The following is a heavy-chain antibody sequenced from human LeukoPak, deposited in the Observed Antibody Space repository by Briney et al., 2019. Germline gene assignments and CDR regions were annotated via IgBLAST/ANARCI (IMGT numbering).Heavy chain of an antibody. V-gene: IGHV4-61*02. J-gene: IGHJ5*02. CDR3: ARGFGYGSGDYSWFDP. CDR2: IKATGST. Sequence: SETLSLTCSVSGGSIDSDGYHWNWIRQSPGKGLECIGRIKATGSTTYNPSLKGRVTILLDKPKNQFSLTLTSVTAADTAVYYCARGFGYGSGDYSWFDPWGQGTLVTVSS. D-gene: IGHD3-10*01. CDR1: GGSIDSDGYH.